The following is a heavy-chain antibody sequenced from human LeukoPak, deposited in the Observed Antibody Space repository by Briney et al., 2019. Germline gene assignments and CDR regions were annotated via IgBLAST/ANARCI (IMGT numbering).Heavy chain of an antibody. V-gene: IGHV1-3*01. Sequence: GXSVKVSCKASGYTFTSYAMHWVRQAPGQRLEWMGWINAGNGNTKYSQKFQGRVTITRDTSASTAYMELSSLRSEDTAVYYCARDGTVQLEPIDYWGQGTLVTVSS. CDR3: ARDGTVQLEPIDY. CDR1: GYTFTSYA. D-gene: IGHD1-1*01. CDR2: INAGNGNT. J-gene: IGHJ4*02.